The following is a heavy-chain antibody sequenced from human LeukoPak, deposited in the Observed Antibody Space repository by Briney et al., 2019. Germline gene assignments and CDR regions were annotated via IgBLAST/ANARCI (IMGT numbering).Heavy chain of an antibody. J-gene: IGHJ6*03. CDR2: ISYDGSNK. D-gene: IGHD4-11*01. CDR1: GFTFSSYG. V-gene: IGHV3-30*03. Sequence: PGGSLRLSCAASGFTFSSYGMHWVRQAPGKGLEWVAVISYDGSNKYYADSVKGRFTISRDNAKNSLYLQMSSLRAEDTAVYYWTRVEETATTAAIIRKYSYYYYYMDVWGKGNTVTVSS. CDR3: TRVEETATTAAIIRKYSYYYYYMDV.